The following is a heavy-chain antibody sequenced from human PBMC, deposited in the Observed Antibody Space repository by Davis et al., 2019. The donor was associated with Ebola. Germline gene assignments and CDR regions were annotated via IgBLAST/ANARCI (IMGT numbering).Heavy chain of an antibody. CDR2: SSGSGGST. J-gene: IGHJ6*04. Sequence: GGSLRLSCTDSVITFSSYAMTWVRQAPGKGLEWVSASSGSGGSTYYADSVKGRFTVSRDNSKKTMYLQMNSLRGEDTAVYYCARSGLSFGVVKYHYGMDAWGKGTTVTVSS. D-gene: IGHD3-3*01. CDR1: VITFSSYA. CDR3: ARSGLSFGVVKYHYGMDA. V-gene: IGHV3-23*01.